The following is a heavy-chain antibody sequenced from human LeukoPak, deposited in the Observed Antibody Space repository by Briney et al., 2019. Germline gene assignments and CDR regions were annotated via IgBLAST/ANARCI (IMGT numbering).Heavy chain of an antibody. D-gene: IGHD5-12*01. CDR1: GFTFSTYW. CDR3: AREGRVTGYDFDS. CDR2: INTDGSSI. Sequence: LSGGSLRLSCAASGFTFSTYWMHWVRQAPGKGLVWDSRINTDGSSITYADSVKGRFTISSDNAKNTLYLQMNSLRVEDTAVFYCAREGRVTGYDFDSWGQGTLVTVSS. J-gene: IGHJ4*02. V-gene: IGHV3-74*03.